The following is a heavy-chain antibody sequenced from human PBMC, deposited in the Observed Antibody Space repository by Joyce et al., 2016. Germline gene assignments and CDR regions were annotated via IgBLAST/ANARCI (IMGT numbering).Heavy chain of an antibody. CDR2: ISGGGDAT. CDR1: GFTFSSYA. V-gene: IGHV3-23*01. D-gene: IGHD2-2*01. J-gene: IGHJ4*02. Sequence: EVQLLESGGGLVQPGGSLRLSCAASGFTFSSYAMSWVRQAPGKGLEWVSAISGGGDATDYADSVKGRFTISRDNSKNTLYLQMNSLRAEDTAVYYCAKERRGDGSTSFYYFDYWGQGTLVTVSS. CDR3: AKERRGDGSTSFYYFDY.